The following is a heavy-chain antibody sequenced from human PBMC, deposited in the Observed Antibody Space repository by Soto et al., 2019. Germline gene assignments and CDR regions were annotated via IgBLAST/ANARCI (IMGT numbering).Heavy chain of an antibody. V-gene: IGHV1-69*01. CDR2: IIPIFGTA. CDR1: GGTFSSYA. D-gene: IGHD5-12*01. Sequence: QVQLVQSGAEVKKPVSSVKVSCKASGGTFSSYAISWVRQAPGQGLEWMGGIIPIFGTANYAHKFQGRVTITADESTSTAYMELSSLRSEDTAVYYCARDLRSGYDYFGYYCYGMDVWGQGTTVTVSS. CDR3: ARDLRSGYDYFGYYCYGMDV. J-gene: IGHJ6*02.